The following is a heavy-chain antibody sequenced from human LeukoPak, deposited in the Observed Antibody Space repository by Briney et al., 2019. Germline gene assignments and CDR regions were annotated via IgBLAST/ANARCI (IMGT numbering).Heavy chain of an antibody. Sequence: SVKVSCKASGGTFSNYAISWVRQAPGQGLEWMGGIIPLFDTADYAQKFQGRLTITADESTSTAYMELSSLRAEDTAVYYCARDLRYSSGWSASGMDVWGKGTTVTISS. CDR1: GGTFSNYA. V-gene: IGHV1-69*13. CDR3: ARDLRYSSGWSASGMDV. D-gene: IGHD6-19*01. CDR2: IIPLFDTA. J-gene: IGHJ6*03.